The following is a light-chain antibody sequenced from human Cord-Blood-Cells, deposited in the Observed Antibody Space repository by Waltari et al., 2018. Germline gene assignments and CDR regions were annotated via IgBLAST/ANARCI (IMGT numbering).Light chain of an antibody. Sequence: QSVLTQPPSVSGAPGQRVTLYCTGGSPNTGPGSAVHWYQQLPGTAPKLLIYGNSNRPSGVPDRFSGSKSGTSASLAITGLQAEDEADYYCQSYDSSLSVWVFGGGTKLTVL. V-gene: IGLV1-40*01. CDR2: GNS. J-gene: IGLJ3*02. CDR1: SPNTGPGSA. CDR3: QSYDSSLSVWV.